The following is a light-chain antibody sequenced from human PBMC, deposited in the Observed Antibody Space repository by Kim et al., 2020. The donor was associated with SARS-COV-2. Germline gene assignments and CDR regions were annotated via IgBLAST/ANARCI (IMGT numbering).Light chain of an antibody. J-gene: IGLJ2*01. Sequence: GSPGKTAKITSSGVRLGQKYVCWYQQKPGQSPALVIYQGRKLPSGIPGRFSGSNSGNTATLTITEGQSTDEADYYCQAWDSHTVIFGGGTRVTVL. CDR3: QAWDSHTVI. CDR2: QGR. CDR1: RLGQKY. V-gene: IGLV3-1*01.